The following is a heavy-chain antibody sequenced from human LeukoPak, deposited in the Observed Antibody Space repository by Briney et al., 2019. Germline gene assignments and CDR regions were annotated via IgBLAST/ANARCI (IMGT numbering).Heavy chain of an antibody. CDR1: GFTFSSYA. V-gene: IGHV3-21*01. Sequence: PGGSLRLSCAASGFTFSSYAMSWVRQAPGKGLEWVSSISSSSSYIYYADSVKGRFTISRDNAKNSLYLQMNSLRAEDTAVYYCARDPRSVVDYWGQGTLVTVSS. CDR2: ISSSSSYI. CDR3: ARDPRSVVDY. J-gene: IGHJ4*02.